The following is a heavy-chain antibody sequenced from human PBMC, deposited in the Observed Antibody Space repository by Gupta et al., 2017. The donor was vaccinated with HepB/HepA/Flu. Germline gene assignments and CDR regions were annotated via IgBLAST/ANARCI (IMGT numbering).Heavy chain of an antibody. J-gene: IGHJ4*02. Sequence: EVQLVESGGGLVKPGGSLRLSCAASGFTFSNAWMSWVRQAPGKGLEWVGRIKSKTDGGTIDYASPVKGRFTISRDDSKNTLYLQMNSLKTEDTAIYYCTTCSGYGLDYWGQGTLVTVSS. CDR3: TTCSGYGLDY. D-gene: IGHD5-12*01. CDR2: IKSKTDGGTI. V-gene: IGHV3-15*01. CDR1: GFTFSNAW.